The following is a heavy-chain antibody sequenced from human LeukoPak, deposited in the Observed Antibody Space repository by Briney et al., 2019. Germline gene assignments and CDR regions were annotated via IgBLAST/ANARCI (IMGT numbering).Heavy chain of an antibody. CDR1: GGSIGSGGYY. J-gene: IGHJ4*02. Sequence: SQTLSLTCTVSGGSIGSGGYYWSWIRQHPGKGLEWIGYIYYSGSTYYNPSLKSRVTISVDTSKNQFSLKLSSVTAADTAVYYCARGRSYDYVWGSYRLVPYFDYWGQGTLVTVSS. D-gene: IGHD3-16*02. CDR2: IYYSGST. CDR3: ARGRSYDYVWGSYRLVPYFDY. V-gene: IGHV4-31*03.